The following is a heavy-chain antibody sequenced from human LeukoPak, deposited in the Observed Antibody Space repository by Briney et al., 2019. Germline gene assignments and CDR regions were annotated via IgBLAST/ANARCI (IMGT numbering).Heavy chain of an antibody. Sequence: SETLSLNCAVYGGSFSGYYWSWIRQPPGKGLEWIGEINHSGSTNYNPSLKSRVTISVDTSESQFSLKLSSVTAADTAVYYCARGSAVARQYYYYYMDVWGTGTTVTVSS. V-gene: IGHV4-34*01. CDR2: INHSGST. D-gene: IGHD6-19*01. CDR3: ARGSAVARQYYYYYMDV. J-gene: IGHJ6*03. CDR1: GGSFSGYY.